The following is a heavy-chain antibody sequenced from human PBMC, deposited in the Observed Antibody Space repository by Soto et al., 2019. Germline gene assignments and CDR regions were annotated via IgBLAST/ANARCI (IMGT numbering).Heavy chain of an antibody. V-gene: IGHV3-48*01. D-gene: IGHD3-9*01. Sequence: EVQLVESGGGLVQPGGSLRLSCAASGFTFSSYIMNWVRQAPGKGLEWVAYISSSSSTIYYADSVKGRFTISRDNAKNSLYLHMNSLRAEDTAVYYCARDMSDILTGYYEYYYYYYMDVWGKGTTVTVSS. CDR2: ISSSSSTI. CDR3: ARDMSDILTGYYEYYYYYYMDV. CDR1: GFTFSSYI. J-gene: IGHJ6*03.